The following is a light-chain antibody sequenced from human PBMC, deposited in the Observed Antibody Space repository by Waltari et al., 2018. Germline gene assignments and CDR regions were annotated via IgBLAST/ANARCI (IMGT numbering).Light chain of an antibody. CDR1: QGVSSN. J-gene: IGKJ1*01. V-gene: IGKV3-15*01. CDR3: QQYNNWPAWT. Sequence: EVVLTQSPATLSVSLGERATLSCRASQGVSSNLAWYQQKPGQAPRLLIYGASTRATGIPARFSGSGSGTEFTLTISSLQSEDFAVYYCQQYNNWPAWTFGQGTKVEIK. CDR2: GAS.